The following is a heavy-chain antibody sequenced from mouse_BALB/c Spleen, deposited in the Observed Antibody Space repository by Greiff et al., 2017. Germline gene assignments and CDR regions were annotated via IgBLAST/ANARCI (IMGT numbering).Heavy chain of an antibody. V-gene: IGHV5-6-4*01. CDR2: ISSGGSYT. D-gene: IGHD2-4*01. CDR3: TREITTFDY. Sequence: EVQRVESGGGLVKPGGSLKLSCAASGFTFSSYTMSWVRQTPEKRLEWVATISSGGSYTYYPDSVKGRFTISRDNAKNTLYLQMSSLKSEDTAMYYCTREITTFDYWGQGTTLTVSS. CDR1: GFTFSSYT. J-gene: IGHJ2*01.